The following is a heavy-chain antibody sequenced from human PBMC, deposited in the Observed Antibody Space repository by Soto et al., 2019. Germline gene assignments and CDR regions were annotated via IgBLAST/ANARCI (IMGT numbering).Heavy chain of an antibody. CDR1: AFTFSGYW. D-gene: IGHD2-2*01. CDR3: VRGQSTHGGY. CDR2: INSDGSTT. Sequence: GGSLRLPCAPSAFTFSGYWLHCVRQAPGKGLVWVSRINSDGSTTTYADSVKGRFTISTDNAKNTLYLPMNSLRAEDRAGYYCVRGQSTHGGYWGQGTLVAVSS. J-gene: IGHJ4*02. V-gene: IGHV3-74*01.